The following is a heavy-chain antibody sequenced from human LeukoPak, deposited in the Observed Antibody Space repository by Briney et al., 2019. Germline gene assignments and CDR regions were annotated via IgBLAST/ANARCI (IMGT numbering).Heavy chain of an antibody. CDR3: AKAGEYYDSSGYPPDY. Sequence: PGGSLRLSCAASGFTLSSYGMHWVRQAPGKGLEWVAVISYDGSNKYYADSVKGRFTISRDNSKNTLYLQMNSLRAEDTAVYYCAKAGEYYDSSGYPPDYWGQGTLVTVSS. CDR2: ISYDGSNK. J-gene: IGHJ4*02. V-gene: IGHV3-30*18. CDR1: GFTLSSYG. D-gene: IGHD3-22*01.